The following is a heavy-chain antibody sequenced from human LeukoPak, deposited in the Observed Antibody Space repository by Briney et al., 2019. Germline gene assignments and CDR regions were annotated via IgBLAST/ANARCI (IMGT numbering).Heavy chain of an antibody. CDR3: ARWRIVAPLRYYYYGMDV. J-gene: IGHJ6*02. CDR1: GYTFTSYD. Sequence: XSVTVSCKASGYTFTSYDINWVRQAPGQGLEWMGWMNPNSGNTGYAQKFQGRVTMTRNTSISTAYMELSSLRSEDTAVYYCARWRIVAPLRYYYYGMDVWGQGTTVTVSS. CDR2: MNPNSGNT. D-gene: IGHD2-15*01. V-gene: IGHV1-8*01.